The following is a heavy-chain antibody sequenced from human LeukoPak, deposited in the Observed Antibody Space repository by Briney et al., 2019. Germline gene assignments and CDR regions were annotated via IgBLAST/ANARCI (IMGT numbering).Heavy chain of an antibody. Sequence: GGSLRLSCAASGFTFSSYAMSWVRQAPGKGLEWVSAISGSGGSTYYADSVKGGFTISRENAKNTLYLQMNSLRAEDTAVYYCARGGDYDFGGHDYWGQGTLVTVSS. CDR3: ARGGDYDFGGHDY. CDR1: GFTFSSYA. J-gene: IGHJ4*02. CDR2: ISGSGGST. D-gene: IGHD3-3*01. V-gene: IGHV3-23*01.